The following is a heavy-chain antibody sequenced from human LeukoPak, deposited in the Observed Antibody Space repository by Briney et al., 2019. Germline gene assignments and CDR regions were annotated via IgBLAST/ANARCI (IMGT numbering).Heavy chain of an antibody. D-gene: IGHD3-22*01. J-gene: IGHJ4*02. CDR3: ARERITMIVVVPDFDY. CDR1: GFTFSSYA. CDR2: ISYDGSNK. Sequence: PGGSLRLSCAASGFTFSSYAMHWVRQAPGKGLEGVAVISYDGSNKYYADSVKGRFTISRGNSKNTLYLQMNSLRAEDTAVYYCARERITMIVVVPDFDYWGQGTLVTVSS. V-gene: IGHV3-30*04.